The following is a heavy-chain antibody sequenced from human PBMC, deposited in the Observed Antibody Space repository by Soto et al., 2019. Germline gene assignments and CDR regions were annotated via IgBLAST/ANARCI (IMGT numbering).Heavy chain of an antibody. J-gene: IGHJ5*02. V-gene: IGHV5-51*01. CDR1: GYIFTNYW. Sequence: PGESLKISCKGSGYIFTNYWIVWVRQMPGKGLEWMGSIFLGDSDTTYSPSFQGQVTVSADKSINTAYLQWSSLKASDTAMYYCARHTKYSSGSSWLDPWGQGTLVTVSS. CDR3: ARHTKYSSGSSWLDP. CDR2: IFLGDSDT. D-gene: IGHD6-19*01.